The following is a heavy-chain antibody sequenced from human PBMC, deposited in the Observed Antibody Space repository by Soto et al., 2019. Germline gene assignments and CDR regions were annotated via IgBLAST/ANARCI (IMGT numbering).Heavy chain of an antibody. Sequence: QVQLVQSGAEVKKPGASVKVSCKASGYTFTYFGISWVRQAPGQGLEWMGWINAYNGNTDYAQKLQDSVTMITDTSTSTAYMDLSSLRSDDTAVYSCARAIAGGYGHTTLDYWGQGTLVTVSS. V-gene: IGHV1-18*04. CDR1: GYTFTYFG. CDR3: ARAIAGGYGHTTLDY. CDR2: INAYNGNT. D-gene: IGHD5-12*01. J-gene: IGHJ4*02.